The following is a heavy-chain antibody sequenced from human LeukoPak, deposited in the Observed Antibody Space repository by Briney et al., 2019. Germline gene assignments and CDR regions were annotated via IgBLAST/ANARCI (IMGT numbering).Heavy chain of an antibody. D-gene: IGHD3-22*01. CDR2: ISAYIGNT. V-gene: IGHV1-18*01. CDR1: GYTFTTYG. CDR3: ARASVGITMTQPDY. J-gene: IGHJ4*02. Sequence: GASVKVSCKASGYTFTTYGISWVRQAPGQGLEWMGWISAYIGNTYYAQKFQGRATMTTDTSTSTAYMELRSLRSEDTAVYYCARASVGITMTQPDYWGQGTLVTVSS.